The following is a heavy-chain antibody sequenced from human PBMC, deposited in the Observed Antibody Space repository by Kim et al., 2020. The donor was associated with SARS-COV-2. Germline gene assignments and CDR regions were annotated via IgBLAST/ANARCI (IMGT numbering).Heavy chain of an antibody. CDR2: ISGSGGST. V-gene: IGHV3-23*01. CDR3: EKVTGLRFLEWPDY. J-gene: IGHJ4*02. D-gene: IGHD3-3*01. Sequence: GGSLRLSCAASGFTFSSYAMSWVRQAPGKGLEWVSAISGSGGSTYYADSVKGRFTISRDNSKNTLYLQMNSLRAEDTAVYYCEKVTGLRFLEWPDYWGQGNLVTVSS. CDR1: GFTFSSYA.